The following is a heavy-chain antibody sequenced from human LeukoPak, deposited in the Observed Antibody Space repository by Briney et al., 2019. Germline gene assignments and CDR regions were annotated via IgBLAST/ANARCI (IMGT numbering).Heavy chain of an antibody. CDR2: ISSSGSTI. J-gene: IGHJ2*01. D-gene: IGHD4-17*01. Sequence: GGSLRLSCAASGFTFSDYYMSWIRQAPGKGLEWVSYISSSGSTIYYADSVKGRFTISRDNAKNSLYLQMNSLRAEDTAVYYCASLILSSVATATTGDFDLWGRGTLVTVSS. CDR1: GFTFSDYY. V-gene: IGHV3-11*04. CDR3: ASLILSSVATATTGDFDL.